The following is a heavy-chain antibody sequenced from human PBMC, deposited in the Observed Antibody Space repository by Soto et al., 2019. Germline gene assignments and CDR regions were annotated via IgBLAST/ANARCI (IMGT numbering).Heavy chain of an antibody. CDR3: ARLVGVAPVANA. D-gene: IGHD2-2*01. CDR1: GGSISYNSYY. Sequence: SATLSLTCSVSGGSISYNSYYWGWIRQPPGKGLEWVGGVFYTGTTYYSPSLKERVTISVDTSKNSFSLNLTSVTATDTAVYFGARLVGVAPVANAWGQGTLVTVSS. CDR2: VFYTGTT. V-gene: IGHV4-39*02. J-gene: IGHJ5*02.